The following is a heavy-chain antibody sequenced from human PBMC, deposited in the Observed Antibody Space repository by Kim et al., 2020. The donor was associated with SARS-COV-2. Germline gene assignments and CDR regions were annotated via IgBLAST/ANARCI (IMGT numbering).Heavy chain of an antibody. Sequence: SETLSLTCAVYGGSFSGYYWSWIRQPPGKGLEWIGEINHSGSTNYNPSLKSRVTISVYTSKNQFSLKLSSVTAADTAVYYCARLPFHYDFWKGHYYYYYGMDVWGQGTTVTVSS. D-gene: IGHD3-3*01. CDR2: INHSGST. J-gene: IGHJ6*02. V-gene: IGHV4-34*01. CDR3: ARLPFHYDFWKGHYYYYYGMDV. CDR1: GGSFSGYY.